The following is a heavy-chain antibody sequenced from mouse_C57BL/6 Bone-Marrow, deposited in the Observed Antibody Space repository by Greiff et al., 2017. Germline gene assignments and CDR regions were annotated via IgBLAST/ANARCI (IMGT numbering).Heavy chain of an antibody. V-gene: IGHV1-63*01. CDR3: ARCYYGNLDY. Sequence: LVESGAELVRPGTSVKMSCKASGYTFTNYWIGWAKQRPGHGLEWIGDIYPGGGYTNYNEKFKGKATLTADKSSSTAYMQFISLTSEDSAIYYCARCYYGNLDYWGQGTTLTVSS. D-gene: IGHD2-1*01. J-gene: IGHJ2*01. CDR1: GYTFTNYW. CDR2: IYPGGGYT.